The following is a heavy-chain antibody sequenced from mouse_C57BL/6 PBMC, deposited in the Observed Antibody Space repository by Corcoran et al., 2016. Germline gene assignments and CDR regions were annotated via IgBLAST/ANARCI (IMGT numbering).Heavy chain of an antibody. D-gene: IGHD4-1*01. CDR3: ARNGTGTEYFDV. V-gene: IGHV1-26*01. J-gene: IGHJ1*03. CDR1: GYTFTDYY. Sequence: EVQLQQYGPELVKPGASVKISCKASGYTFTDYYLNWVKQSHGKSLEWIGDINPNNGGNSYNQKFTGKATLTVDKSSSTAYMELRSLTSEDSAVYYCARNGTGTEYFDVWGTGTTVTVSS. CDR2: INPNNGGN.